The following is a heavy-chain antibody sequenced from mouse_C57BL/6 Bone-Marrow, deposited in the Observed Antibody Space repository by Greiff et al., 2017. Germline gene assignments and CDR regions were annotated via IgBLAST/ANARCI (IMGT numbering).Heavy chain of an antibody. V-gene: IGHV1-81*01. D-gene: IGHD6-1*01. Sequence: QVQLQQSGAELARPGASVKLSCKASGYTFTSYGISWVKQRTGQGLEWIGEIYPRSGNTYYNEKFKGKATLTADKSSSTAYMELRSLTSEDSAVYFCASLALWCFDVWGTGTTVAVAS. CDR2: IYPRSGNT. CDR1: GYTFTSYG. CDR3: ASLALWCFDV. J-gene: IGHJ1*03.